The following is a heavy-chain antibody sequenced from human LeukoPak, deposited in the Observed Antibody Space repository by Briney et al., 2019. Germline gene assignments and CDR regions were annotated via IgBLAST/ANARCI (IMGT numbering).Heavy chain of an antibody. D-gene: IGHD6-6*01. CDR1: GGSISSGGYY. CDR2: IHSSGST. J-gene: IGHJ6*03. CDR3: ARARLSSSSTPSLYYYYMDV. V-gene: IGHV4-61*02. Sequence: PSQTLSLTCTVSGGSISSGGYYWSWIRQPAGKGLEWIGRIHSSGSTNYNPSLKSRVTMSVDTSKNQFSLKLSSVTAADTAVYYCARARLSSSSTPSLYYYYMDVWGKGTTVTVSS.